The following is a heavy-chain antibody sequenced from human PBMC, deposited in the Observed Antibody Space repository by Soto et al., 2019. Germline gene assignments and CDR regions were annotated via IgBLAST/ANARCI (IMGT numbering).Heavy chain of an antibody. CDR1: GGSISTYY. CDR3: ARVGATAELDF. Sequence: SETLSLTCTVSGGSISTYYWSWIRQPPGQRLEWIGYMFHSGSPSYNPSLKSRVTISGDTSKNQFSLKVTSVTAANTAVYYCARVGATAELDFWGQGLLVT. V-gene: IGHV4-59*01. CDR2: MFHSGSP. D-gene: IGHD1-26*01. J-gene: IGHJ4*02.